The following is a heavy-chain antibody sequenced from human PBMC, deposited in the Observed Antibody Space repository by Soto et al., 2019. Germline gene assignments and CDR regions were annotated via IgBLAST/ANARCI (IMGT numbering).Heavy chain of an antibody. CDR2: IFSSGST. V-gene: IGHV4-59*08. CDR3: ARRYGGGFDY. CDR1: GGSISSYY. Sequence: QVQLLESGPGLVKPSETLSLTCTVSGGSISSYYWSWIRQPPGKGLEWIGYIFSSGSTTYIPSLKSRFTISVDTSNNQFSLKLSSVTAADTAVYYCARRYGGGFDYWGQGTLVTVSS. D-gene: IGHD3-10*01. J-gene: IGHJ4*02.